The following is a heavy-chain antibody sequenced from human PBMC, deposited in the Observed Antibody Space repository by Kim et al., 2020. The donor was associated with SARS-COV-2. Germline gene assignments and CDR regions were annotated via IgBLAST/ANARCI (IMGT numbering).Heavy chain of an antibody. V-gene: IGHV3-23*01. CDR2: ISPKGDYV. CDR3: AKQVISTGTTTAAAGDIGY. J-gene: IGHJ4*02. CDR1: GFTFNTYA. Sequence: GGSLRLSCAASGFTFNTYAMTWVRQGPGKGLEWVSSISPKGDYVYYTDSVKGRFTLSRDNSKNTVYLEMISLRAEDTAIYYCAKQVISTGTTTAAAGDIGYWGQGTLVTGSS. D-gene: IGHD1-1*01.